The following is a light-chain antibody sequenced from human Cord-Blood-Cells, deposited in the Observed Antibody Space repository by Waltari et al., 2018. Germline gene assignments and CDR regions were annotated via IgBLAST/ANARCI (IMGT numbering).Light chain of an antibody. J-gene: IGLJ3*02. CDR3: SSYTSSSTWV. CDR1: SSDVGGYNY. V-gene: IGLV2-14*01. Sequence: QSALTQPASVSGSPGQSITISCTGTSSDVGGYNYVSWYQQHPGKAPKLMIYDVSNRPAGFSNRFPGSKSGNTASLTISVLQAEDEADYDCSSYTSSSTWVFGGGTKLTVL. CDR2: DVS.